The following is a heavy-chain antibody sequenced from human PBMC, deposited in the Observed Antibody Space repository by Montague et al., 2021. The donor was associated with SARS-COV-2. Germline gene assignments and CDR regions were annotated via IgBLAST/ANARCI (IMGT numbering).Heavy chain of an antibody. CDR3: ARARQDVVVPALGIGAYYYYYYMDV. CDR2: IHYSGST. V-gene: IGHV4-39*01. D-gene: IGHD2-2*01. J-gene: IGHJ6*03. Sequence: SETLSLTCTVSGGSVSSSNYYWGWIRQPPGKGLEWIGSIHYSGSTYYKPSLKSRVTMSLDTSKNQFSLKLNSVTAADTAVYYCARARQDVVVPALGIGAYYYYYYMDVWGKGTTVTVSS. CDR1: GGSVSSSNYY.